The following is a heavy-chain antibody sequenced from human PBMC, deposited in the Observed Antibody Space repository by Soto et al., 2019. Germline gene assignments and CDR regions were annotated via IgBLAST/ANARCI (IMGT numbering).Heavy chain of an antibody. CDR3: AKPSTTLRFLEPPGYGMDV. D-gene: IGHD3-3*01. V-gene: IGHV3-74*01. J-gene: IGHJ6*02. CDR1: GFTFSSYW. CDR2: INSDGSST. Sequence: GGSLRLSCAASGFTFSSYWMHWVRQAPGKGLVWVSRINSDGSSTSYADSVEGRFTISRDNAKNTLYLQMNSLRAEDTAVYYCAKPSTTLRFLEPPGYGMDVWGQGTTVTVSS.